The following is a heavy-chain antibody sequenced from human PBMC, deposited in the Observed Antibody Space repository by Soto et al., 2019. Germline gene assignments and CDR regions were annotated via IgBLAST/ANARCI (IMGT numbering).Heavy chain of an antibody. CDR1: GFTFGDYA. J-gene: IGHJ6*03. CDR3: TGSTYYDYIWGSYRHYYYYYYMDV. CDR2: IRSKAYGGTT. D-gene: IGHD3-16*02. V-gene: IGHV3-49*03. Sequence: GGSLRLSCTASGFTFGDYAMSWFRQAPGKGLEWVSFIRSKAYGGTTEYAASVKGRFTISRDDSKSIAYLQMNSLKTEDTAVYYCTGSTYYDYIWGSYRHYYYYYYMDVWGKGTTVTVSS.